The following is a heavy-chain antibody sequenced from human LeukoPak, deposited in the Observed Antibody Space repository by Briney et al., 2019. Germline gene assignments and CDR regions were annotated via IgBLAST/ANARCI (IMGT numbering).Heavy chain of an antibody. CDR3: ARVMAVASIWFDP. Sequence: GSLRLSCAASGFTFSNAWMTWVRQAPGQGLEWVARIKSKTDGETTDYAAPVKGRFTISRDDSKNTLYLQMNSLRAEDTAVYYCARVMAVASIWFDPWGQGTLVTVSS. J-gene: IGHJ5*02. V-gene: IGHV3-15*01. CDR2: IKSKTDGETT. D-gene: IGHD5-12*01. CDR1: GFTFSNAW.